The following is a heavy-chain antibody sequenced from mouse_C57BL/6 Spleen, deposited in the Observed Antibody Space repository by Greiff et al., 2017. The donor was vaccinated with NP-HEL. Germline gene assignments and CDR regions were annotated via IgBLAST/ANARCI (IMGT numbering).Heavy chain of an antibody. J-gene: IGHJ4*01. CDR1: GFTFSDYG. D-gene: IGHD5-5*01. V-gene: IGHV5-17*01. CDR3: ARKLPHYAMDY. Sequence: EVQRVESGGGLVKPGGSLKLSCAASGFTFSDYGMHWVRQAPEKGLEWVAYISSGSSTIYYADTVKGRFTISRDNAKNTLFLQMTSLRSEDTAMYYCARKLPHYAMDYWGQGTSVTVSS. CDR2: ISSGSSTI.